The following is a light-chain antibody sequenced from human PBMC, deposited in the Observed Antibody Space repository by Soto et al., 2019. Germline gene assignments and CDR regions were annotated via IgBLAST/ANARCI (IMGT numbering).Light chain of an antibody. CDR2: GGS. CDR3: QQYNYWPPYT. CDR1: QNLGSS. J-gene: IGKJ2*01. V-gene: IGKV3-15*01. Sequence: EVVMTQSPATLSASPGERVTLSCRASQNLGSSLAWYQQRPGQAPMLLLYGGSTRATGIPARFSGSGSGTEFTVTISSLQSEDFAVYYCQQYNYWPPYTFGQGTKLEFK.